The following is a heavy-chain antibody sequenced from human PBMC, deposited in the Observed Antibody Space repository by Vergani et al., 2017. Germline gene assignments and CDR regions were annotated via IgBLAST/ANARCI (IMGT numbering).Heavy chain of an antibody. CDR3: ARDGGYCSRTCCYELFDP. J-gene: IGHJ5*02. CDR2: ISSSSITI. Sequence: EVQLVESGGGLVQPGGSLRLSCAASGFTFSTYSMNWVRQAPGKGLEWVSYISSSSITIYYADSVKGRFTISRDNAKNSLYLQMNSLRAEDTAVYYCARDGGYCSRTCCYELFDPWGQGTLVTVSS. D-gene: IGHD2-2*01. CDR1: GFTFSTYS. V-gene: IGHV3-48*01.